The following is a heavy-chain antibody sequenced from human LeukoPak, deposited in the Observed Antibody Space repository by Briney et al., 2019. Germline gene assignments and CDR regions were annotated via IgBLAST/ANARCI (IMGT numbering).Heavy chain of an antibody. CDR2: IYSGGST. Sequence: GGSLRLSCAASGFTFSSYGMSWVRQAPGKGLEWVSVIYSGGSTYYADSVKGRFTISRDNSKNTLYLQMNSLRAEDTAVYHCAREAGLYDSSGYYLDYWGQGTLVTVSS. CDR1: GFTFSSYG. V-gene: IGHV3-66*01. D-gene: IGHD3-22*01. CDR3: AREAGLYDSSGYYLDY. J-gene: IGHJ4*02.